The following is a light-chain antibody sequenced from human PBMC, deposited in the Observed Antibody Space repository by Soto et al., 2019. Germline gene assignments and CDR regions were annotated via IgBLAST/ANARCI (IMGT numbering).Light chain of an antibody. CDR2: DVS. V-gene: IGLV2-14*01. CDR3: SSYPSSSTPYV. Sequence: QSALTQPASVSGSPGQSITISCTGTSSDVDGYNYVSWYQQHPGKAPKLMIYDVSNRPSGVSNRFSGSKSGNTASLTISGLQAEDEADYYCSSYPSSSTPYVFGTGNKLTVL. J-gene: IGLJ1*01. CDR1: SSDVDGYNY.